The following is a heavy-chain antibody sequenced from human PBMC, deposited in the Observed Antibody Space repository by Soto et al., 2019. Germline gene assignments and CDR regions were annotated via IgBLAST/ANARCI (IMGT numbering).Heavy chain of an antibody. V-gene: IGHV4-30-2*01. CDR2: IYHSGST. J-gene: IGHJ5*02. Sequence: PSETLSLTCAVSGGSISSGGYSWSWIRQPPGKGLEWIGYIYHSGSTYYIPSLKSRVTISVDRSKNQFSLKLSSVTAADTAVYYCARVPTPWGQGTLVTVSS. CDR3: ARVPTP. CDR1: GGSISSGGYS. D-gene: IGHD2-2*01.